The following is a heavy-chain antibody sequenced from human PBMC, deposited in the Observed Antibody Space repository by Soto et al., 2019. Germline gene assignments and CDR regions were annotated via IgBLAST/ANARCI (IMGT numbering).Heavy chain of an antibody. CDR3: ARADMVRGVSPRLFDY. CDR1: GYTFTGYY. J-gene: IGHJ4*02. V-gene: IGHV1-2*04. Sequence: GASVKVSCKASGYTFTGYYMHWVRQAPGQGLEWMGWINPNSGGTNYAQKFQGWVTMTRDTSISTAYMELSRLRSEDTAVYYCARADMVRGVSPRLFDYWGQGTLVTVSS. D-gene: IGHD3-10*01. CDR2: INPNSGGT.